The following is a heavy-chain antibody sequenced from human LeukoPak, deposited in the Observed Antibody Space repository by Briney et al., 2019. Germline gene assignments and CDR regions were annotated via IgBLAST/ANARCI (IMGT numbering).Heavy chain of an antibody. CDR3: ARGRGAAAGTRIFDY. J-gene: IGHJ4*02. CDR2: INSSSSII. Sequence: GESLSLSCTASGFTLSTYSMNWVRQAPGKGLEWISYINSSSSIIYYSDSVKGRLTISRDNAQQSLYLQMNSLRDEDTAVYYCARGRGAAAGTRIFDYWGQGTLVTVSS. CDR1: GFTLSTYS. D-gene: IGHD6-13*01. V-gene: IGHV3-48*02.